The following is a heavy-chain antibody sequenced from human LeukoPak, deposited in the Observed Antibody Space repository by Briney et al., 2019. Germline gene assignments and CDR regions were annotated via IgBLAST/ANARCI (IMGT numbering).Heavy chain of an antibody. CDR1: GYTFTDYY. CDR3: ARRDCSSTSCYYSDAFDI. CDR2: MSPDSGNT. Sequence: EASVKVSCKASGYTFTDYYINWVRQAPGQGLEWMGLMSPDSGNTNYAQKLQGRVTMTTDTSTSTAYMELRSLRSDDTAVYYCARRDCSSTSCYYSDAFDIWGQGTMVTVSS. V-gene: IGHV1-18*01. J-gene: IGHJ3*02. D-gene: IGHD2-2*01.